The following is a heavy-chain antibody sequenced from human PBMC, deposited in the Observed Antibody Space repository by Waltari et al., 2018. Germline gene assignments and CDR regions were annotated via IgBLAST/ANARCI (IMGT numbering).Heavy chain of an antibody. J-gene: IGHJ4*02. CDR3: ARRANWNDGGGY. CDR1: GYSISSGYY. D-gene: IGHD1-1*01. CDR2: IYHSGST. V-gene: IGHV4-38-2*02. Sequence: QVQLQESGPGLVKPSETLSLTCTVSGYSISSGYYWGWIRQPPGKGLEWIGSIYHSGSTYYNPSLKSRVTISVDTSKNQFSLKLSSVTAADTAVYYCARRANWNDGGGYWGQGTLVTVSS.